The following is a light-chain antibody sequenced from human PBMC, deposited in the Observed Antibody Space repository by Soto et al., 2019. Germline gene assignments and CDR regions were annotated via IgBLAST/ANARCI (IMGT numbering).Light chain of an antibody. J-gene: IGKJ4*01. Sequence: EIVLTQSPATLSLSPGERDTLSCRASQSVSSYLAWYQQKPGQAPRLLIYDASNRATGIPARFSGSGSGTDFTLTISSLEPEDFAVYYCQQRSNWLFTFGGGTKVDIK. V-gene: IGKV3-11*01. CDR1: QSVSSY. CDR3: QQRSNWLFT. CDR2: DAS.